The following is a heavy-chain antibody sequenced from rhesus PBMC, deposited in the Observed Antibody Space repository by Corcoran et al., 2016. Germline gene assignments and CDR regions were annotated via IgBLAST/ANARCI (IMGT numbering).Heavy chain of an antibody. V-gene: IGHV3S5*01. J-gene: IGHJ4*01. CDR1: GFTFSSYG. Sequence: EVQLVETGGGLVQPGGSLKLSCAASGFTFSSYGMSWVRQAPVKGLEWVSAINSGGGSTYYADSVKGRLTISRDNSKNTLSLQRNSRRAEDTAVYYCAKDWIAAAGPFDYWGQGVLVTVSS. CDR2: INSGGGST. CDR3: AKDWIAAAGPFDY. D-gene: IGHD6-25*01.